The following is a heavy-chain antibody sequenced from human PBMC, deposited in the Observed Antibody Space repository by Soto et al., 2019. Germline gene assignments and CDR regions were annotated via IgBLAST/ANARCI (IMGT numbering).Heavy chain of an antibody. V-gene: IGHV4-61*01. CDR1: GGSVSSGSYY. J-gene: IGHJ6*02. Sequence: QVQLQESGPGLVKPSETLSLTCTVSGGSVSSGSYYWSWIRQPPGKGLEWIGYIYYSGSTNYNPSIKSQVTLSVNTSKKQFSLKLSSVTAAVTAVYYCARGTEGWYQGRSYYGMDVWGQGTTVTVSS. CDR2: IYYSGST. CDR3: ARGTEGWYQGRSYYGMDV. D-gene: IGHD6-19*01.